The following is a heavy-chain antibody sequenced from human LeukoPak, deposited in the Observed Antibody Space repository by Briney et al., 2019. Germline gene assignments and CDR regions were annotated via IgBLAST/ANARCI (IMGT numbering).Heavy chain of an antibody. D-gene: IGHD5-12*01. V-gene: IGHV4-34*01. CDR3: ARGPGYDQEGY. CDR1: GGSFSGYY. CDR2: INHSGST. Sequence: SETLSLTCAVYGGSFSGYYWSWIRQPPGKGLEWIGEINHSGSTNYNPSLKSRVTISVDTSKKQFSLKLSSVTAADTAVYYCARGPGYDQEGYWGQGTLVIVSS. J-gene: IGHJ4*02.